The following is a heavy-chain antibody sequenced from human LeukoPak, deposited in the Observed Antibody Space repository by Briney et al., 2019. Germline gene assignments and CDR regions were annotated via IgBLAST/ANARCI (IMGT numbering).Heavy chain of an antibody. Sequence: SETLSLTCAVYGGSFSGYYWGWIRQPPGKGLEWIGSIYYSGSTYYNPSLKSRVTISVDTSKNQFSLKLSSVTAADTAVYYCARLDSVRGVRYFDWSPLYYYYYYYMDVWGKGTTVTISS. CDR3: ARLDSVRGVRYFDWSPLYYYYYYYMDV. D-gene: IGHD3-9*01. V-gene: IGHV4-34*01. CDR2: IYYSGST. CDR1: GGSFSGYY. J-gene: IGHJ6*03.